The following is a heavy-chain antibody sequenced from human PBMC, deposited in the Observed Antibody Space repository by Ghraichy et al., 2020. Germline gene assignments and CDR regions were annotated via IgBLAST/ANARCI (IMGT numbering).Heavy chain of an antibody. J-gene: IGHJ4*02. CDR2: INHSGST. D-gene: IGHD3-10*01. CDR3: ARAPLGVRGARAFDY. CDR1: GGSFSGYY. Sequence: SETLSLTCAVYGGSFSGYYWSWIRQPPGKGLEWIGEINHSGSTNYNPSLKSRVTISVDTSKNQFSLKLSSVTAADTAVYYCARAPLGVRGARAFDYWGQGTLVTVSS. V-gene: IGHV4-34*01.